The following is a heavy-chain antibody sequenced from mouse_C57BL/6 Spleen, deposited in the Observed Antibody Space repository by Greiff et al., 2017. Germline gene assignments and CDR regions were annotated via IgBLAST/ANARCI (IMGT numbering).Heavy chain of an antibody. J-gene: IGHJ1*03. V-gene: IGHV1-82*01. CDR1: GYAFSSSW. CDR3: ARSGYYGDWYFDV. Sequence: VQLQQSGPELVKPGASVKISCKASGYAFSSSWMNWVKQRPGTGLEWIGRIYPGDGDTNYNGKFKGKATLTADKSASTAYMQLSSLTSEDSAVYFCARSGYYGDWYFDVWGTGTTVTVSS. CDR2: IYPGDGDT. D-gene: IGHD2-3*01.